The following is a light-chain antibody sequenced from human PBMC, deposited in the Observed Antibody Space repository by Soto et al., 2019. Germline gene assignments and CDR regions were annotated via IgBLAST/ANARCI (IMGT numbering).Light chain of an antibody. CDR1: QSVLYSSNKKNY. V-gene: IGKV4-1*01. CDR2: WSS. Sequence: DIVMTQSPDSLAVSLGERATINCKSSQSVLYSSNKKNYLALYQQKPGQPPKLLIYWSSTRESGVPARFSGSESGTDFTLTISSLQAEDVAIYYCQQYYTTPLTFGGGTKVEIK. J-gene: IGKJ4*01. CDR3: QQYYTTPLT.